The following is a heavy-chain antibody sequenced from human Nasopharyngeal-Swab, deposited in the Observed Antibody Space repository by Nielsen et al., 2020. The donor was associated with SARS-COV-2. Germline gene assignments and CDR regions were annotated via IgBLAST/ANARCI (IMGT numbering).Heavy chain of an antibody. Sequence: ASVKVSCKCSGYNFNRNDINWVRQAPGQGLEWMGRINPNSGGTNYAQKFQGRVTMTRDTSISTAYMELSRLRSDDTAVYYCARGGAGDQAIDYWGQGTVVTVSS. D-gene: IGHD3-10*01. CDR1: GYNFNRND. V-gene: IGHV1-2*06. CDR2: INPNSGGT. J-gene: IGHJ4*02. CDR3: ARGGAGDQAIDY.